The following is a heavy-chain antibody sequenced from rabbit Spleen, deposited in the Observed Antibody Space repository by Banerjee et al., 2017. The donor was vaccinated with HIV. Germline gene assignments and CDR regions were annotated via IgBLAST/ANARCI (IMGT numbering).Heavy chain of an antibody. Sequence: EESGGDLVQPEGSLTLTCKASGLDFSNSYWICWVRQAPGKGLEWIACIYTGSSGSTYYASWAKGRFTISKTSSTTVTLQMTSLTAADTATYFCAGDSTYTGSNAWKINFNLWGPGTLVTVS. CDR1: GLDFSNSYW. D-gene: IGHD4-2*01. J-gene: IGHJ4*01. V-gene: IGHV1S45*01. CDR3: AGDSTYTGSNAWKINFNL. CDR2: IYTGSSGST.